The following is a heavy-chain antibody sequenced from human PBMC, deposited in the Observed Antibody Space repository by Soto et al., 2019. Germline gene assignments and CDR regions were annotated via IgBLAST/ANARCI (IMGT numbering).Heavy chain of an antibody. CDR3: ATGYQAVRTADHWELGSLDY. Sequence: ASVKVSCKASGYTFTSYAMHWVRQAPGQRLEWMGWINAGNGNTKYSQKFQGRVTITRDTSASTAYMELSSLRSEDTAVYYCATGYQAVRTADHWELGSLDYWGQGTLVTVSS. D-gene: IGHD1-26*01. V-gene: IGHV1-3*01. CDR2: INAGNGNT. J-gene: IGHJ4*02. CDR1: GYTFTSYA.